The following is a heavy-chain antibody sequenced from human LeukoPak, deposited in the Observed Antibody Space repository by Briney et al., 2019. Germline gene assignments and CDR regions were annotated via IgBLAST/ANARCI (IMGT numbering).Heavy chain of an antibody. CDR3: ASWDCSSTSCYLGY. V-gene: IGHV4-39*07. Sequence: PSETLSLTCTVSGGSISSGGYYWSWIRQPPGKGLEWIGEINHSGSTNYNPSLKSRVTISVDTSKNQFSLKLSSVTAADTAVYYCASWDCSSTSCYLGYWGQGTLVTVSS. D-gene: IGHD2-2*01. J-gene: IGHJ4*02. CDR1: GGSISSGGYY. CDR2: INHSGST.